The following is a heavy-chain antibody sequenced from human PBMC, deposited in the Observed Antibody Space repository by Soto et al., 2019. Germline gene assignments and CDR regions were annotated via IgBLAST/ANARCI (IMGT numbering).Heavy chain of an antibody. V-gene: IGHV3-30*18. CDR2: ISYDGSNK. J-gene: IGHJ3*02. D-gene: IGHD2-2*01. CDR3: ANLFRYCSSTSCSPDAFDI. CDR1: GFTFSSSD. Sequence: GGSLRLSCAASGFTFSSSDMHWVRQAPGKGLEWVAVISYDGSNKYYADSVKGRFTISRDNSKNTLYLQMNSLRAEDTAVYYCANLFRYCSSTSCSPDAFDIWGQGTMVTVSS.